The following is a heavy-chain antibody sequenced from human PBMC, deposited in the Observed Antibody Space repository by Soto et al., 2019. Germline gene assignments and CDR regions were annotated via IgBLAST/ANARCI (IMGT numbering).Heavy chain of an antibody. J-gene: IGHJ5*02. V-gene: IGHV5-51*01. CDR3: ARGFTGSAGRFDP. Sequence: GESLKISCKGSGYKFATYWLAWVRQMPGRGLEWMGIIYPGDSETIYSSSFRGHVTISADKSLNTAYLQWDSLTASDSAIYYCARGFTGSAGRFDPWGQGTVVTVSS. CDR2: IYPGDSET. CDR1: GYKFATYW. D-gene: IGHD6-25*01.